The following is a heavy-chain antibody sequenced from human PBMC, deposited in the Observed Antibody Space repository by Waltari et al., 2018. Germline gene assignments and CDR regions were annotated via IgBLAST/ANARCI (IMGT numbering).Heavy chain of an antibody. Sequence: QLQLQESGPGLVKPSETLSLTCTVSGGSISSRSSYWGWIRQPPGKGLEWIGSIYYSGSTYYNPSLKSRVTISVDTSKNQFSLKLSSVTAADTAVYYCATRRHSSGWLPHWYFDLWGRGTLVTVSS. J-gene: IGHJ2*01. CDR1: GGSISSRSSY. CDR2: IYYSGST. D-gene: IGHD6-19*01. V-gene: IGHV4-39*07. CDR3: ATRRHSSGWLPHWYFDL.